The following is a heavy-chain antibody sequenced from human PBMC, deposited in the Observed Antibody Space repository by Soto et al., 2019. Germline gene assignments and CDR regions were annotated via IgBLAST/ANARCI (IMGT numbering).Heavy chain of an antibody. D-gene: IGHD2-8*01. CDR3: ARDGPDLPTIGHHMDV. V-gene: IGHV1-18*01. J-gene: IGHJ6*03. Sequence: GASVKVSCKASGYTFTSYGISWVRQAPGQGLEWMGWISAYNGNTNYAQKLQGRVTMTTDTSTSTAYMELRSLRSDDTAVYYCARDGPDLPTIGHHMDVWGKGTTVTVSS. CDR1: GYTFTSYG. CDR2: ISAYNGNT.